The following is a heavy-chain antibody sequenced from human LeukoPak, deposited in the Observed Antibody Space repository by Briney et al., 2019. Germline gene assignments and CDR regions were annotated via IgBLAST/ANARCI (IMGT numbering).Heavy chain of an antibody. D-gene: IGHD6-6*01. J-gene: IGHJ6*02. CDR3: ARDRGIAARDYYYGMDV. V-gene: IGHV3-33*01. CDR2: IWYEGSNK. Sequence: GGSLRLSCAASGFPFSSYAMHWVRQAPGKGLEWVAVIWYEGSNKYYSDSVRGRFTISRDNSKNTLYLQMNSLRAEDTAVYYCARDRGIAARDYYYGMDVWGQGTTVTVSS. CDR1: GFPFSSYA.